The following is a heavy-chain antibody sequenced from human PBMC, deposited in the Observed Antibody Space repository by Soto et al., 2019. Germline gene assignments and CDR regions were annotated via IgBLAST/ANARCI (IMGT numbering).Heavy chain of an antibody. CDR2: IYPGDSDT. Sequence: LGESLKISCKGSGYSFPSYWIGWVRQMPGKGLEWMGIIYPGDSDTRYSPSFQGQVTISADKSISTAYLQWSSLKASDTAMYYCARQNGDSSGWYSAPKPHAHPKHWGQGTLVTVSS. J-gene: IGHJ4*02. D-gene: IGHD6-19*01. CDR3: ARQNGDSSGWYSAPKPHAHPKH. V-gene: IGHV5-51*01. CDR1: GYSFPSYW.